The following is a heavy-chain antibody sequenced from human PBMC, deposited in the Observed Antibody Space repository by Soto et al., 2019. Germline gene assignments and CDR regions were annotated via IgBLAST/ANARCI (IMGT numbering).Heavy chain of an antibody. D-gene: IGHD5-12*01. CDR2: IYYSGST. J-gene: IGHJ3*02. CDR1: GGSISSSSYY. V-gene: IGHV4-39*01. Sequence: QLQLQESGPGLVKPSETLSLTCTVSGGSISSSSYYWGWIRQPPGKGLEWIGSIYYSGSTYYNTSLKSRVTISVDTSKNQFSMKLSSVTAADTAVYYCARPFSVSSGYGATLDAFDIWGQGTIVTVSS. CDR3: ARPFSVSSGYGATLDAFDI.